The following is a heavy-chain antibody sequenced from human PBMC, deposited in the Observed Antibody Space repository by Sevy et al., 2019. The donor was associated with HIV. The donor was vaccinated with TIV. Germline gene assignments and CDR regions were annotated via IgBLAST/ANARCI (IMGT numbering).Heavy chain of an antibody. D-gene: IGHD6-13*01. CDR1: GGSISSYY. J-gene: IGHJ4*02. V-gene: IGHV4-59*01. Sequence: SETLSLTCTVAGGSISSYYWSWIRQPPGKGLEWIGYIYYSGSTNYNPSLKSRVTISVDTSKNQFSLKLSSVTAADTAVHYCARERQLVLDYWGQGTLVTVSS. CDR3: ARERQLVLDY. CDR2: IYYSGST.